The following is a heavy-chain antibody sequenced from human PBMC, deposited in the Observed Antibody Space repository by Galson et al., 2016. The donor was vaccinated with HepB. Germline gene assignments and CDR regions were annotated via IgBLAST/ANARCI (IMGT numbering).Heavy chain of an antibody. CDR2: VLSPGSDYAT. CDR3: TRLMDPVVGGMDV. D-gene: IGHD2-15*01. CDR1: GYTLTELS. Sequence: SGYTLTELSMHWVRQAPGKGLEWVGRVLSPGSDYATAYAASVKGRFTISRDDSENTAYLQMNSLKSEDTAVYYCTRLMDPVVGGMDVWGQGTTVTVSS. V-gene: IGHV3-73*01. J-gene: IGHJ6*02.